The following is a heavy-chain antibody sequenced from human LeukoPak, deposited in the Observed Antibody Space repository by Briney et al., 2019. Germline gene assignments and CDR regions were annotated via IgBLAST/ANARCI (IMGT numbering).Heavy chain of an antibody. Sequence: GGSLRLSCAASGFTFSSYSMNWVRQAPGKGLEWVSSISSSSSYIYYADSVKGRFTISRDNAKNSLYLQMNSLRAEDTAVYYCAREASMVRGVTALPPDYWGQGTLVTVSS. CDR1: GFTFSSYS. J-gene: IGHJ4*02. CDR2: ISSSSSYI. V-gene: IGHV3-21*01. CDR3: AREASMVRGVTALPPDY. D-gene: IGHD3-10*01.